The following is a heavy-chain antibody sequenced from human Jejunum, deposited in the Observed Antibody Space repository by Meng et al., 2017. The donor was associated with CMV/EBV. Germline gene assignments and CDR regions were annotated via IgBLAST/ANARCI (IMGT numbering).Heavy chain of an antibody. Sequence: LTCSSHGMNWVRQVRGKGLVWVSCIPSGGGERRYADSVKGRFTISRGDNTVYLQMDNLRVEDTGIYYCARAPSGLGFSEATSWGQGTLVTVSS. CDR3: ARAPSGLGFSEATS. D-gene: IGHD3-10*01. CDR2: IPSGGGER. J-gene: IGHJ1*01. CDR1: LTCSSHG. V-gene: IGHV3-74*01.